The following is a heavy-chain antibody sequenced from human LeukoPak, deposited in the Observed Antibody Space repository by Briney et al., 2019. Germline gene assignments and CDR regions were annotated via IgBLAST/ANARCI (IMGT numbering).Heavy chain of an antibody. V-gene: IGHV3-48*03. CDR1: GFTFSSYE. CDR2: ISGRGSTI. Sequence: GGSLRLSCAASGFTFSSYEMNWVRQAPGKGLEWVSYISGRGSTIYSADSVKGRFTISRDNAKNSLYLQMNSLRAEDTAVYYCASLDRGYYYSFDYWGQGILVTVSS. J-gene: IGHJ4*02. CDR3: ASLDRGYYYSFDY. D-gene: IGHD2/OR15-2a*01.